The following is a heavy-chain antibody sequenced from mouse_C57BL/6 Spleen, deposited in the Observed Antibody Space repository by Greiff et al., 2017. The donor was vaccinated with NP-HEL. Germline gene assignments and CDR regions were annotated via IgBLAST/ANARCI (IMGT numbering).Heavy chain of an antibody. D-gene: IGHD4-1*01. V-gene: IGHV1-74*01. Sequence: QVQLQQPGAELVKPGASVKVSCKASGYTFTSYWMHWVKQRPGQGLEWIGRIHPSDSDTNYNQKFKGKATLTVDKSSSTAYLQLSSLTSEDSAVYYCASPLTGPWFAYWGQGTLVTVSA. CDR2: IHPSDSDT. J-gene: IGHJ3*01. CDR3: ASPLTGPWFAY. CDR1: GYTFTSYW.